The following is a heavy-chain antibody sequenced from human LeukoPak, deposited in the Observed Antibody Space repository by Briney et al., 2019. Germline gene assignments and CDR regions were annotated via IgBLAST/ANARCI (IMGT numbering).Heavy chain of an antibody. CDR3: ARGYGAGTSNY. D-gene: IGHD1-1*01. CDR2: ISSSGRTM. V-gene: IGHV3-48*03. CDR1: GFTFSSYE. Sequence: GGSLRLSCAASGFTFSSYEMNWVRQAPGKGLEWVSYISSSGRTMYYADSVKGRFTISRDNAKNSLYLQMNSLRAEDTAVYYCARGYGAGTSNYWGQGTLVTVSS. J-gene: IGHJ4*02.